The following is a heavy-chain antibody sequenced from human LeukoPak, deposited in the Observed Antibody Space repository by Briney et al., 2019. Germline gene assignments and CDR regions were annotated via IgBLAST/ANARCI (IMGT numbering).Heavy chain of an antibody. D-gene: IGHD3-9*01. Sequence: GASVKVSCKASGYTFTSYYMHWVRQAPGQGLEWMGIINPSGGSTSYAQKFQGRVTMTRDTSTSTVYMELSSLRSEDTAVYYCARDSAYPDISTGPLGYWGQGTLVTVSS. CDR1: GYTFTSYY. CDR2: INPSGGST. V-gene: IGHV1-46*01. J-gene: IGHJ4*02. CDR3: ARDSAYPDISTGPLGY.